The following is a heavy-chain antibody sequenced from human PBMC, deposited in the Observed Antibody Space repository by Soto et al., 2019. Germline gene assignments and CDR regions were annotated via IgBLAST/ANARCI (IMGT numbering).Heavy chain of an antibody. V-gene: IGHV1-18*01. CDR2: ISTYNGHT. Sequence: VQLVQSGSEVKRPGASVKVSCKASGYTFADYGISWVRQAPGQGLEWMGWISTYNGHTNYAQNVQGRVTLTTDTSTNTADMELRSLRSDDTAVYYCAREWQQLGQGDYYYYAMDVWGQGTTVTVSS. D-gene: IGHD6-13*01. J-gene: IGHJ6*02. CDR3: AREWQQLGQGDYYYYAMDV. CDR1: GYTFADYG.